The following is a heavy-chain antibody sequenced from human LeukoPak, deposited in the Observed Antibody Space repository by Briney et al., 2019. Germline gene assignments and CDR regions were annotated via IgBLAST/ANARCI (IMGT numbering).Heavy chain of an antibody. J-gene: IGHJ4*02. V-gene: IGHV1-18*01. CDR1: GYTFTSYG. CDR3: ARDHRYYDFWSGYYGLYYFVY. CDR2: ISAYNGNT. Sequence: ASVKVSCKASGYTFTSYGISWVRQAPGQGLEWMGWISAYNGNTNYAQKLQGRVTMTTDTSTSTAYMELRSLRSDDTAVYYCARDHRYYDFWSGYYGLYYFVYWGQGTLVTVSS. D-gene: IGHD3-3*01.